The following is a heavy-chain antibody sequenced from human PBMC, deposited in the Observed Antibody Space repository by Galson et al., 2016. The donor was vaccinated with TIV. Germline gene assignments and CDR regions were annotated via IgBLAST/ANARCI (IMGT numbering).Heavy chain of an antibody. J-gene: IGHJ4*02. CDR3: ARVNWASAFDY. Sequence: SVKVSCKASGYIFTNYYIHWVRQAPGQGLEWMGWINADSGGTIYAQKFQGRVAMTRDTSINTAYLELSGMKSDDTAVYYCARVNWASAFDYWGQGALVTVSS. D-gene: IGHD7-27*01. CDR1: GYIFTNYY. V-gene: IGHV1-2*02. CDR2: INADSGGT.